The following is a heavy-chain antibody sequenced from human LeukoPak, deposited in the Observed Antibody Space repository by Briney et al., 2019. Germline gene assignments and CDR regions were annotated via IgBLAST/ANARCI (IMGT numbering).Heavy chain of an antibody. Sequence: SVKVSCKTSGGTFSSYAISWVRQAPGQGLEWMGGIIPIFGTANYAQKFQGRVTITTDESTSTAYMELSSLRSEDTAVYYCARGGIFYYYYYYMDVWGKGTTVTVSS. D-gene: IGHD3-9*01. CDR1: GGTFSSYA. J-gene: IGHJ6*03. CDR2: IIPIFGTA. V-gene: IGHV1-69*05. CDR3: ARGGIFYYYYYYMDV.